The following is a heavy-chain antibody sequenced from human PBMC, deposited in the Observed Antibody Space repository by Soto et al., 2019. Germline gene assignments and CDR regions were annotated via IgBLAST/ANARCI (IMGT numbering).Heavy chain of an antibody. CDR3: VRDVQYTFDY. J-gene: IGHJ4*02. Sequence: PGGSLRLSCAASGFTFTNHWMYWVRQAPGKGLMWVSRINRDGSNTDYAGSVKGRFTISRDNAKNTLYLQLNSLTAEDTAVYYCVRDVQYTFDYWGLGTLVTVSS. D-gene: IGHD1-1*01. CDR2: INRDGSNT. CDR1: GFTFTNHW. V-gene: IGHV3-74*01.